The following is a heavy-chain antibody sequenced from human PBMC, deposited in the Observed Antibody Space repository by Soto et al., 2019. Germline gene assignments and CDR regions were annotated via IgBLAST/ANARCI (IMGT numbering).Heavy chain of an antibody. V-gene: IGHV3-23*01. J-gene: IGHJ3*02. Sequence: EVQLLESGGGLVQPGGSLRLSCAASGFTFSSYAMSWVRQAPGKGLEWVSAISGSGVSRYYADSVKGRFTISRDTSKNTLYLQMNSLRAEDTAVYYCAKEGGYSSGWTGIDIWGQGTMVTVSS. D-gene: IGHD6-19*01. CDR3: AKEGGYSSGWTGIDI. CDR2: ISGSGVSR. CDR1: GFTFSSYA.